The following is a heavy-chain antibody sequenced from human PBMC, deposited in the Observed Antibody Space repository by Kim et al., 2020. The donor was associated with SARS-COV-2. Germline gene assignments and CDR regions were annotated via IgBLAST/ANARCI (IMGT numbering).Heavy chain of an antibody. V-gene: IGHV1-69*13. J-gene: IGHJ6*02. CDR2: IIPIFGTA. Sequence: SVKVSCKASGGTFSSYAISWVRQAPGQGLEWMGGIIPIFGTANYAQKFQGRVTITADESTSTAYMELSSLRSEDTAVYYCARDLGYCSSTSCYEDYYYGMDVWGQGTTVTVSS. CDR3: ARDLGYCSSTSCYEDYYYGMDV. CDR1: GGTFSSYA. D-gene: IGHD2-2*01.